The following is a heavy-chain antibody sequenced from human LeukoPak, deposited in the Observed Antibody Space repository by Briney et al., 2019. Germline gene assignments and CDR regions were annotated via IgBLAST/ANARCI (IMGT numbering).Heavy chain of an antibody. J-gene: IGHJ5*02. CDR3: ARGWAVTYYSEASGGNGGGLQYTSWLDP. V-gene: IGHV4-59*12. Sequence: SETLSLTCTVSGGSMSSYYWSWIRQPPGKGLEWIGYIYYSGSTNYNPSLKSRVTISVDTSKNQFSLKLSSVTAADTAVYYSARGWAVTYYSEASGGNGGGLQYTSWLDPWGQGTLVTVSS. CDR2: IYYSGST. CDR1: GGSMSSYY. D-gene: IGHD4-11*01.